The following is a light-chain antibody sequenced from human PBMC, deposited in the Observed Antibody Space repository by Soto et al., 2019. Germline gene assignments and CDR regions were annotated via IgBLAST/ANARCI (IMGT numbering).Light chain of an antibody. CDR1: SSNIGGSY. V-gene: IGLV1-47*01. CDR3: AAWDASLSGWV. Sequence: QSLLTQPPSASGTPGQRVAISCSGSSSNIGGSYVYWYQQLPGTAPKLLLYRNNQRPSGVPDRFSGSKSGTSASLAIIGLRPEDEADYYCAAWDASLSGWVFGGGTKVTVL. J-gene: IGLJ3*02. CDR2: RNN.